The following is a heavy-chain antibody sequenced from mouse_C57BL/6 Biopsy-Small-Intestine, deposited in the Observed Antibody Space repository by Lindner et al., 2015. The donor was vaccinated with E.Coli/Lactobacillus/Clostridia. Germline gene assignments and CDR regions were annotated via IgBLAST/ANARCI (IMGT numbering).Heavy chain of an antibody. CDR2: INPYNGDT. Sequence: EVQLQESGPELVKPGDSVKISCKASGCSFTGYFMNWVMQSHGKSLEWIGRINPYNGDTFYNQKFKGKATLTVDKPSSTAHMELRSLTSEDSAVYYCAKLYDYGTNFDYWGQGTTLTVSS. J-gene: IGHJ2*01. CDR1: GCSFTGYF. V-gene: IGHV1-20*01. CDR3: AKLYDYGTNFDY. D-gene: IGHD2-4*01.